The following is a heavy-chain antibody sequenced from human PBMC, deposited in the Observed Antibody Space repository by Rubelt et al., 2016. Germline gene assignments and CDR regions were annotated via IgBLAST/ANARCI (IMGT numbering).Heavy chain of an antibody. V-gene: IGHV4-34*01. CDR1: GGPFSGYY. CDR2: INHSGST. D-gene: IGHD6-19*01. CDR3: AREVPVDGTAFDP. Sequence: QVQLQQWGAGLLKPSETLSLTCAVFGGPFSGYYWSWIRQPPGKGLEWIGEINHSGSTNYTPSLKRRVTMSVDTSKNQCSLKVRSVTAADTAVYYCAREVPVDGTAFDPWGQGTLVTVSS. J-gene: IGHJ5*02.